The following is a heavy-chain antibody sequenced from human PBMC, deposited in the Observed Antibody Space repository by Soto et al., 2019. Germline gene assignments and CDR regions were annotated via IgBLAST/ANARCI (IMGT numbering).Heavy chain of an antibody. CDR3: ARSDGRY. CDR2: IYYSGST. Sequence: QVQLQESGPGLVKPSETLSLTCTVSGGSISSYYWSWIRQPPGKGLEWIGYIYYSGSTNYNPSLXXRXXISVDTSKNQFSLKLSSVTAADTAMYYCARSDGRYWGQGTLVTVSS. CDR1: GGSISSYY. J-gene: IGHJ4*02. V-gene: IGHV4-59*01.